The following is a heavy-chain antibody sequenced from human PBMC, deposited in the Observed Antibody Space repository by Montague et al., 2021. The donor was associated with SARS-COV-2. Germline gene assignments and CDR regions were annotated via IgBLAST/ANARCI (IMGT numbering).Heavy chain of an antibody. Sequence: SETLSLTCTVSGGSISSRSYYWGWIRQSPGMGLEWIGSIHYSGSTFYNPSLKGRVTISVDTSKNQFSLRVSGVTAEDTTVYFCARHGDSGYEPDGFHIWGQGTRVTVSS. CDR1: GGSISSRSYY. CDR3: ARHGDSGYEPDGFHI. D-gene: IGHD5-12*01. CDR2: IHYSGST. J-gene: IGHJ3*02. V-gene: IGHV4-39*01.